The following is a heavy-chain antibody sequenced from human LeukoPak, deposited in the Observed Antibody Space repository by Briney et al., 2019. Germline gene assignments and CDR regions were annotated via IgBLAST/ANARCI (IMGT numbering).Heavy chain of an antibody. V-gene: IGHV4-59*12. Sequence: SETLSLTCTVSGGSISSYYWSWIRQFPGKGLEWIGYISYRGSTSYNPSLNSRVSISLDTSKNQFSLKLSSVTAADTAVYYCAREASMVRGVITNRAYYYYYYMDVWGKGTTVTISS. CDR1: GGSISSYY. D-gene: IGHD3-10*01. J-gene: IGHJ6*03. CDR2: ISYRGST. CDR3: AREASMVRGVITNRAYYYYYYMDV.